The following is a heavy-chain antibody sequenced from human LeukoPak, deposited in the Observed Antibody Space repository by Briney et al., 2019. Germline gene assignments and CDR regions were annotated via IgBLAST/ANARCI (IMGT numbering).Heavy chain of an antibody. D-gene: IGHD3-9*01. CDR1: GGSISSYY. CDR2: IYYSGST. J-gene: IGHJ4*02. Sequence: PSETLSLTCTVSGGSISSYYWSWIRQPPGKGLEWIGYIYYSGSTNYNPSLKSRVTISVDTSKNQFSLKLSSVTAADTAVYYCARHSPATPYYDILTGYYSPSFDYWGQGTLVTVSS. CDR3: ARHSPATPYYDILTGYYSPSFDY. V-gene: IGHV4-59*08.